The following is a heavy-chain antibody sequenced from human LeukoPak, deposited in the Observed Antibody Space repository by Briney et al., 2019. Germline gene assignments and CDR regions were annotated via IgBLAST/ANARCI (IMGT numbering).Heavy chain of an antibody. Sequence: PSETLSLTCTVSGGSISSGDYYWSWIRQPPGKGLEWIGYIYYSGSTYYNPSLKSRVTISVDTSKNQFSLKLSSVTAADTAVYYCARVAEGGGDHWYFDLWGCGTLVTVSS. CDR3: ARVAEGGGDHWYFDL. CDR1: GGSISSGDYY. V-gene: IGHV4-30-4*01. J-gene: IGHJ2*01. D-gene: IGHD3-16*02. CDR2: IYYSGST.